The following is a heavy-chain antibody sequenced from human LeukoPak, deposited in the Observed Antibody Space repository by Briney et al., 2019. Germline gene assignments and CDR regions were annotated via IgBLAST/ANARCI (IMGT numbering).Heavy chain of an antibody. CDR1: GYTFTGYY. D-gene: IGHD3-10*01. Sequence: ASVKVSCKASGYTFTGYYMRWVRQAPGQGLEWMGWINPDSGGTNYAQKFQGRVTMTRDTSISTAYMELSRLKSDDAAMFYCARDRIYYGSGTDAFDIWGQGTMVTVSS. CDR2: INPDSGGT. J-gene: IGHJ3*02. CDR3: ARDRIYYGSGTDAFDI. V-gene: IGHV1-2*02.